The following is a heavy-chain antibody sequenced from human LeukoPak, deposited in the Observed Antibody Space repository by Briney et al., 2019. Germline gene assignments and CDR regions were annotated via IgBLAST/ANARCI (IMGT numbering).Heavy chain of an antibody. CDR1: GFTFSSYA. CDR2: ISSIGSYT. V-gene: IGHV3-21*05. D-gene: IGHD6-13*01. J-gene: IGHJ4*02. Sequence: PGGSLRLSCAAAGFTFSSYAMHWVRQVAGKGLEWVSYISSIGSYTNYADSVKGRFTVSRDNAKNSLYLQMNSLRVEDTAVYYCASPAAGTNFDCWGQGTLVTVSS. CDR3: ASPAAGTNFDC.